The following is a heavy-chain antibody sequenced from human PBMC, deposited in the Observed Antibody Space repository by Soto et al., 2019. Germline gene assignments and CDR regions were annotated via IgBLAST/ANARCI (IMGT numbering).Heavy chain of an antibody. Sequence: QVLLQESGPRLMKPSQTLSLTCTVSGLTISSASYYWSWIRQHPGKGLEWVGNIYYNGSTYYSPSLKSRVTVWVDTSKNQFSLGLTSVTAADTAVYYCARYRTSGSWSKFDYWGQGTLVAVSS. J-gene: IGHJ4*02. V-gene: IGHV4-31*03. D-gene: IGHD6-13*01. CDR2: IYYNGST. CDR1: GLTISSASYY. CDR3: ARYRTSGSWSKFDY.